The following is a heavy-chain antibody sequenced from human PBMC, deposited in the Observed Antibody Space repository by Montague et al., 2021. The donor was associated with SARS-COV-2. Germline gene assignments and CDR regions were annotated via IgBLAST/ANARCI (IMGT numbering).Heavy chain of an antibody. CDR2: IYDSGST. CDR1: GGSISSNNYY. Sequence: SETLSLTCTVSGGSISSNNYYWDWIRQPPGKGLEWIGSIYDSGSTYYNPSLKSRVTISVDTSKNHFSRKLNSVTAADTAVYYCARRGRKLLPVATTIGGFDIWGQGKMVTVSS. D-gene: IGHD5-12*01. CDR3: ARRGRKLLPVATTIGGFDI. J-gene: IGHJ3*02. V-gene: IGHV4-39*02.